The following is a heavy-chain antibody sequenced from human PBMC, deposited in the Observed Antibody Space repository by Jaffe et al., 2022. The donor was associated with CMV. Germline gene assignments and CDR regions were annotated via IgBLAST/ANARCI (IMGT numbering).Heavy chain of an antibody. V-gene: IGHV3-21*01. CDR2: ISSSSSYI. Sequence: EVQLVESGGGLVKPGGSLRLSCAASGFTFSSYSMNWVRQAPGKGLEWVSSISSSSSYIYYADSVKGRFTISRDNAKNSLYLQMNSLRAEDTAVYYCARAHPQYYDFWSGYYLDYWGQGTLVTVSS. CDR1: GFTFSSYS. D-gene: IGHD3-3*01. CDR3: ARAHPQYYDFWSGYYLDY. J-gene: IGHJ4*02.